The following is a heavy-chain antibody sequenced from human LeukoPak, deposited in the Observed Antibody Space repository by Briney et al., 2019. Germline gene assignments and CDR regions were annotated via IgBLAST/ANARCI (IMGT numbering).Heavy chain of an antibody. V-gene: IGHV3-23*01. J-gene: IGHJ4*02. Sequence: GESLRLSCAASGFTFSSYAMSWVRQAPGKGLEWVSAISGSGGSTYYADSVKGRFTISRDNSKNTLYLQMNSLRAEDTAVYYCARAPYYESSGPLWGQGTLVTVSS. CDR3: ARAPYYESSGPL. D-gene: IGHD3-22*01. CDR2: ISGSGGST. CDR1: GFTFSSYA.